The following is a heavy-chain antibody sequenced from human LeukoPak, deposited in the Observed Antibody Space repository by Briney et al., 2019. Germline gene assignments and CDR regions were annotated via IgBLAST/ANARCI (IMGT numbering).Heavy chain of an antibody. CDR1: GFSFSGSW. D-gene: IGHD3-22*01. J-gene: IGHJ4*02. CDR2: ISGSGGST. V-gene: IGHV3-23*01. Sequence: GGSLRLSCTASGFSFSGSWMSWVRQAPGKGLEWVSAISGSGGSTYYADSVKGRFTISRDNSKNTLYLQMNSLRAEDTAVYYCAKVGYYYDSSGYYYFDYWGQGTLVTVSS. CDR3: AKVGYYYDSSGYYYFDY.